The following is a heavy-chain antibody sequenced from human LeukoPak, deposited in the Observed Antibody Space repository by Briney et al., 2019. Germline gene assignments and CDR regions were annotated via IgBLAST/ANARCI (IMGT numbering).Heavy chain of an antibody. CDR3: AREGYSSSWYLY. CDR1: GGSFSNYY. Sequence: SETLSLTCAVYGGSFSNYYWNWIRQPPGKGLEWIGEINHSGSTNYNPSLKSRVTISVDTSKNQFSLKLSSVTAADTAVYYCAREGYSSSWYLYWGQGTLVTVSS. D-gene: IGHD6-13*01. J-gene: IGHJ4*02. V-gene: IGHV4-34*01. CDR2: INHSGST.